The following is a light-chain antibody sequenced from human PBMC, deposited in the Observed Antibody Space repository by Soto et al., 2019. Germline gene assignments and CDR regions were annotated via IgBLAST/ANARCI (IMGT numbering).Light chain of an antibody. CDR3: QQYNGLPWT. J-gene: IGKJ1*01. CDR1: QSVLYSPNNKNY. Sequence: DIVMTQSPDSLALSLGERATINCKSSQSVLYSPNNKNYLAWFQQQPGQPPRLLIYWASTRESGVPDRFSGSGSGTDFTLTISSLQAEDAAVYYCQQYNGLPWTFGQGTKVEIK. CDR2: WAS. V-gene: IGKV4-1*01.